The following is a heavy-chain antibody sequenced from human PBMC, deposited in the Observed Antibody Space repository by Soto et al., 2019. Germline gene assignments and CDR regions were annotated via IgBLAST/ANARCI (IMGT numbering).Heavy chain of an antibody. CDR1: GFTFSSYS. Sequence: PGGSLRLSCAASGFTFSSYSMNWVRQAPGKGLEWVSSISSSSSYIYYADSVKGRFTISRDNAKNSLYLQMNSLRAEDTAVYYCARGESELPYIDYWGQGTLVTVSS. D-gene: IGHD2-15*01. CDR3: ARGESELPYIDY. V-gene: IGHV3-21*01. J-gene: IGHJ4*02. CDR2: ISSSSSYI.